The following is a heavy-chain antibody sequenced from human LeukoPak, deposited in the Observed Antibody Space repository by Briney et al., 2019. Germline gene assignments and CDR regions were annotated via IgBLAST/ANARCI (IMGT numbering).Heavy chain of an antibody. J-gene: IGHJ5*02. CDR2: IYYSGST. Sequence: SETLSLTCTVSGGSVSSGSYYWSWIRQPPGKGLEWIGYIYYSGSTNYNPSLKSRVTISVDTSKNQFSLKLSSVTAADTAVYYCARGDCSSTSCPIGWFDGWGQGTMVTVSS. V-gene: IGHV4-61*01. CDR1: GGSVSSGSYY. CDR3: ARGDCSSTSCPIGWFDG. D-gene: IGHD2-2*01.